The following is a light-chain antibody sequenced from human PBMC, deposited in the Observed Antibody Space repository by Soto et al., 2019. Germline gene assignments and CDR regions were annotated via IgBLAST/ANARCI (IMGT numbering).Light chain of an antibody. Sequence: EIVMTQSPDSLSLSLGERATFNCKSSQSVLDTSNKANYLAWYQQKPGQSPKLLIYWGSTRQSGVPDRFSGAGPGTDLTLTIASLQAEDVAVYYCQQFFRIPLTFGGGTKVEIK. V-gene: IGKV4-1*01. CDR2: WGS. CDR1: QSVLDTSNKANY. CDR3: QQFFRIPLT. J-gene: IGKJ4*01.